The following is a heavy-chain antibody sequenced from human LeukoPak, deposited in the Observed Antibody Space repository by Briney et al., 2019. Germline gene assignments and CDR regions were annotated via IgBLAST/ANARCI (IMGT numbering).Heavy chain of an antibody. Sequence: GASVKVSCKASGYTFTGYYMHWVRQAPGQGLEWMGWINPNSGGTNYAQKFQGRVTMTRDTSISTAYMELSRLRSDDTAVYYCARSYGSGSYSSPAYWGQGTLVTVSS. V-gene: IGHV1-2*02. CDR3: ARSYGSGSYSSPAY. J-gene: IGHJ4*02. D-gene: IGHD3-10*01. CDR1: GYTFTGYY. CDR2: INPNSGGT.